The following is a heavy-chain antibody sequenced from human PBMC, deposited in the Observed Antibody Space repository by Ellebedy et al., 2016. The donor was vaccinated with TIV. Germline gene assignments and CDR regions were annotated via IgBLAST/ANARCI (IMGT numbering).Heavy chain of an antibody. J-gene: IGHJ4*02. CDR3: ARLGVIAAAGASDY. D-gene: IGHD6-13*01. Sequence: PGGSLRLSCAASGFTLSNYWMTWVRQAPGKGLEWVANIKQDGSEIYYVDSVKGRFAISRDNTKNSLYLQMNSLRAEDTAVYYCARLGVIAAAGASDYWGQGTLVIVSS. CDR2: IKQDGSEI. V-gene: IGHV3-7*03. CDR1: GFTLSNYW.